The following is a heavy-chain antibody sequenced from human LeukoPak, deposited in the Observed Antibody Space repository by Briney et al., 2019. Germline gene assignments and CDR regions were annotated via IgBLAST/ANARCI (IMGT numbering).Heavy chain of an antibody. CDR1: GYTFTSYD. CDR3: ARVRGPSKGILDIVVVPAANARTFDP. J-gene: IGHJ5*02. D-gene: IGHD2-2*01. CDR2: MNPNSDNT. V-gene: IGHV1-8*01. Sequence: ASVKVSCKASGYTFTSYDINWVRQATAQGLEWMGWMNPNSDNTDYAQKVQGRVTMTRNTYISTAYMELSSLRSEDTAVYYCARVRGPSKGILDIVVVPAANARTFDPWGQGTLVTVSS.